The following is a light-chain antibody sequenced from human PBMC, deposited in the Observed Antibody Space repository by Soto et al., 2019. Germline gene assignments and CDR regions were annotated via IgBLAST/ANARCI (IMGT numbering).Light chain of an antibody. CDR2: DAS. CDR3: QQCNRYPIT. CDR1: QSISSW. J-gene: IGKJ5*01. V-gene: IGKV1-5*01. Sequence: DIQMTQSPSTLSAFVGDIVTITCRASQSISSWLACYQQKPGKAPKLLIYDASSLESGGPSRFSGSGSGTEFTLTITSLQPDDSATYYCQQCNRYPITFGQGTRLEIK.